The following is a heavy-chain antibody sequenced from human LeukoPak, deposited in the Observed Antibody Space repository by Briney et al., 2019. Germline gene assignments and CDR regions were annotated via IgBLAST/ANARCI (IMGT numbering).Heavy chain of an antibody. Sequence: PGGSLRLSCAASGFTFDDYAMHWVRQAPGKGLEWVSGISWNSGSTYYADSVKGRFTISRDNSKNTLYLQMNSLRAEDTAVYYCAKGYYDSSGPYYYYYYMDVWGKGTTVTVSS. D-gene: IGHD3-22*01. V-gene: IGHV3-23*01. CDR2: ISWNSGST. J-gene: IGHJ6*03. CDR1: GFTFDDYA. CDR3: AKGYYDSSGPYYYYYYMDV.